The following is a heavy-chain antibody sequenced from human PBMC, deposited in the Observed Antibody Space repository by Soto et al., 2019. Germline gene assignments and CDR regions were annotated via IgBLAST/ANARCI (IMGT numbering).Heavy chain of an antibody. CDR3: ATVHNTSRSLDY. CDR1: GFTFNIYA. V-gene: IGHV3-23*01. Sequence: GGSLRLSCAASGFTFNIYAMTWVRQAPGKGLEWVSTTGATGRTTYYSDSVKGRFAVSRDNSKNTLDLQMSNLRAEDTAVYYCATVHNTSRSLDYWGQGTLVTVSS. D-gene: IGHD1-20*01. CDR2: TGATGRTT. J-gene: IGHJ4*02.